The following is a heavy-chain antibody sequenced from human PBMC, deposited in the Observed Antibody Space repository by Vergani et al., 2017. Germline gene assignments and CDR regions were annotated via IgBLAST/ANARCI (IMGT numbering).Heavy chain of an antibody. CDR1: GYSISSGYY. CDR3: AREXSVGYYDILSPWGY. D-gene: IGHD3-9*01. Sequence: QVQLQESGPGLVKPSETLYLTCTVSGYSISSGYYWGWIRQPPGKGLEWIGSIYHSGSTYYNPSLKSRVTISVDTSKNQFSLKLSSVTAADTAVYYCAREXSVGYYDILSPWGYWGQGTLVTVSS. V-gene: IGHV4-38-2*02. J-gene: IGHJ4*02. CDR2: IYHSGST.